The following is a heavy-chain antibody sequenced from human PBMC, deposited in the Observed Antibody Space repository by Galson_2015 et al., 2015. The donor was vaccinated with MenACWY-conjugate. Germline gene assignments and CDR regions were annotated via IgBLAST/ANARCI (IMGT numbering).Heavy chain of an antibody. V-gene: IGHV1-46*01. CDR1: GYIFTTSY. Sequence: SVKVSYKASGYIFTTSYIHWVRQAPGQGLEWMGIINPSGGSTNYAKKFQGRVTMTRDTSTSTVYMDLSSLRSEDTAVYFCARVTFYTSGYYFDDWGQGTLVTVSS. J-gene: IGHJ4*02. CDR3: ARVTFYTSGYYFDD. D-gene: IGHD6-19*01. CDR2: INPSGGST.